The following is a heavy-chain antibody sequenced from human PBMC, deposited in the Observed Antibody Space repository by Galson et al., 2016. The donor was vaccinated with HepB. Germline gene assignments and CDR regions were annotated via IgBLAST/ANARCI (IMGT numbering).Heavy chain of an antibody. CDR2: ISGGGVST. Sequence: SLRLSCAASGFTFSSYAMNWVRQAPGKGLQWVSGISGGGVSTHYADSVKGRFTISRDDSKSTLYLRMDSLRVGDTATYHCTKRCMTNTCHNADDFWGQGTLVTVSS. V-gene: IGHV3-23*01. CDR3: TKRCMTNTCHNADDF. CDR1: GFTFSSYA. J-gene: IGHJ4*02. D-gene: IGHD2-8*01.